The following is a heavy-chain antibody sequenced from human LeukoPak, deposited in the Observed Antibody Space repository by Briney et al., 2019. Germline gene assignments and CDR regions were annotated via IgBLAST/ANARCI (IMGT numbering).Heavy chain of an antibody. D-gene: IGHD3-22*01. J-gene: IGHJ4*02. CDR3: ARGHHAYYYDSTGSTY. V-gene: IGHV1-69*05. Sequence: SVKVSCKASGGTFSSYAISWVRQAPGQGLEWMGGIIPIFGTANYAQKFQGRVTITTDESTSTAYMELSSLRSEDTAVYYCARGHHAYYYDSTGSTYWGRGTLVTVSS. CDR2: IIPIFGTA. CDR1: GGTFSSYA.